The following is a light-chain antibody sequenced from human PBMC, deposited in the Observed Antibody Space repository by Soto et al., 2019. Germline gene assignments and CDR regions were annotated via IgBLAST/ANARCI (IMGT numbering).Light chain of an antibody. Sequence: DIQMTESPSSLSASVGDRVTITCRASQSISSYLSWYQQKPGKAPKLLINVASTLQSGVPSRFSGSGSGTDFTLAISSLQPEDFATYYCQQSSSTPQTVGGGTKVDIK. CDR1: QSISSY. CDR2: VAS. CDR3: QQSSSTPQT. J-gene: IGKJ4*01. V-gene: IGKV1-39*01.